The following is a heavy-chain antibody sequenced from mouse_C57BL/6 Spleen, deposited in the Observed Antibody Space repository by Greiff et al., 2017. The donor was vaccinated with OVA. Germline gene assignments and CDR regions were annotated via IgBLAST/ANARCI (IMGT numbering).Heavy chain of an antibody. CDR2: INSNNGGT. CDR1: GYTFTDYY. D-gene: IGHD1-1*01. J-gene: IGHJ3*01. Sequence: EVQLQQSGPELVKPGASVKISCKASGYTFTDYYMNWVKQSHGKSLEWIGDINSNNGGTSYNQKFKGKATLTVDKSSSTADMELRSLTSEYSAVYYCASGSSFAYWGQGTLVTVSA. V-gene: IGHV1-26*01. CDR3: ASGSSFAY.